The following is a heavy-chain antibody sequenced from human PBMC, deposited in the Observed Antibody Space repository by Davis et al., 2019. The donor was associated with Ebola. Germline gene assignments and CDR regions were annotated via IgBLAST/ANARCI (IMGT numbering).Heavy chain of an antibody. CDR2: IYYSGST. CDR1: GDSISSGDNY. V-gene: IGHV4-30-4*01. Sequence: TLSLTCTVSGDSISSGDNYWSWIRQSPGKGLEWIGYIYYSGSTSHNPSLKSRLTIFVDTSKNQFSLELNDVTAADTAVYYCARVRNDYVWGGYHYTGFDIWGQGTMVTVSS. J-gene: IGHJ3*02. CDR3: ARVRNDYVWGGYHYTGFDI. D-gene: IGHD3-16*02.